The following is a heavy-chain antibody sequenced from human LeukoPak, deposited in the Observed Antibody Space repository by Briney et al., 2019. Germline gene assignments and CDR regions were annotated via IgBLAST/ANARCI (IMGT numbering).Heavy chain of an antibody. CDR2: ISSSSSTI. V-gene: IGHV3-48*01. CDR1: GFTFSSYS. D-gene: IGHD2-15*01. J-gene: IGHJ5*02. CDR3: ARDVGYCSGGSCQGGDFDP. Sequence: QPGGSLRLSCAASGFTFSSYSMNWVRQAPGKGLEWVSYISSSSSTIYYADSVKGRFTISRDNAKNSLYLQMNSLRAEDTAVYYCARDVGYCSGGSCQGGDFDPWGQGTLVTVSS.